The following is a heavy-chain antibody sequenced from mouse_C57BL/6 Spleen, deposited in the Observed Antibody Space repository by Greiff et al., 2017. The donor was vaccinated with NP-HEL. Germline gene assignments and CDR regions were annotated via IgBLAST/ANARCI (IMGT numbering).Heavy chain of an antibody. CDR2: IHPNSGST. V-gene: IGHV1-64*01. Sequence: QVQLQQPGAELVKPGASVKLSCKASGYTFTSYWMHWVKQRPGQGLEWIGMIHPNSGSTNYNEKFKSKATLTVDKSSSTAYMQLSSLTSEDSAVYYCARGMVTTYYAMDYWGQGTSVTVSS. J-gene: IGHJ4*01. D-gene: IGHD2-2*01. CDR3: ARGMVTTYYAMDY. CDR1: GYTFTSYW.